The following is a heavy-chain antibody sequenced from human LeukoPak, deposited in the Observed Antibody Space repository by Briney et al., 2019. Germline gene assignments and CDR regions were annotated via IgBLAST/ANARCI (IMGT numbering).Heavy chain of an antibody. J-gene: IGHJ4*02. CDR3: ASPAYGDYALFDY. D-gene: IGHD4-17*01. Sequence: GGALRLSCVASVFTFSSYWMSWVRQAPGKGLEWGANIKQDESESYYVDSVKGRVTIFKNNAKSSLYLQMNSLRAEDTAVYYCASPAYGDYALFDYWSQGTLATVPS. CDR1: VFTFSSYW. CDR2: IKQDESES. V-gene: IGHV3-7*01.